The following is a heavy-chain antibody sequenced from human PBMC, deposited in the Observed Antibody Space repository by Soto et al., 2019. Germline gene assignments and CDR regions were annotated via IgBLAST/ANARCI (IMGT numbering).Heavy chain of an antibody. V-gene: IGHV1-69*13. CDR3: ARDYDFWSGSQGYYYYYGMDV. J-gene: IGHJ6*02. D-gene: IGHD3-3*01. Sequence: SVKVSCKASGGTFSSYAISWVRQAPGQGLEWMGGIIPIFGTANYAQKFQGRVTITADESTSTAYMELSSLRSEDTAVYYCARDYDFWSGSQGYYYYYGMDVWGQGTTVTAP. CDR2: IIPIFGTA. CDR1: GGTFSSYA.